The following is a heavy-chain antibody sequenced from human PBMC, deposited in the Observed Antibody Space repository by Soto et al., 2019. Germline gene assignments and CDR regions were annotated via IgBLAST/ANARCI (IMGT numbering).Heavy chain of an antibody. CDR3: ASLRAAAGIHQLNWFDP. CDR2: VCYSGRT. J-gene: IGHJ5*02. CDR1: GGSISSGDYY. D-gene: IGHD6-13*01. V-gene: IGHV4-30-4*01. Sequence: QVQLQESGPGLVKPSQTLSLTCTVSGGSISSGDYYWSWIRQPPGKGLEWIGYVCYSGRTYYNPSLKSRLTISIDTSKNQFSLNLRSVTAADTAVYYCASLRAAAGIHQLNWFDPWGQGTLVTVSS.